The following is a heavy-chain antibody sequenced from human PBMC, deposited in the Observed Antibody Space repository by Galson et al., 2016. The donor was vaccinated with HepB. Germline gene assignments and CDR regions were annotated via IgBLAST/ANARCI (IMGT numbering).Heavy chain of an antibody. CDR2: IIPIFGRG. V-gene: IGHV1-69*13. CDR3: ARGGEYCYSNSCYKGWFDP. D-gene: IGHD2-2*02. J-gene: IGHJ5*02. Sequence: SVKVSCKASGGTFSNYDISWVRQAPGQGLEWMGGIIPIFGRGNYAQKFQGRVTITADESTSTAYMELSSLRSEDTAVYYCARGGEYCYSNSCYKGWFDPWGQGTLVTVSS. CDR1: GGTFSNYD.